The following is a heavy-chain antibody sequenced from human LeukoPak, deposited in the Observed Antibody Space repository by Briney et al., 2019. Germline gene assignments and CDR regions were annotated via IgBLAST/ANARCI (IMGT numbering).Heavy chain of an antibody. CDR1: GGSISSNAYY. V-gene: IGHV4-39*07. Sequence: SETLSLTCTVSGGSISSNAYYWAWIRQPPGKGLEWIGSIYSSVSTYYNPSLKSRVTISVDRSKNQFSLKLSSVTAADTAVYYCASGRGYSSSWHDYWGQGTLVTVSS. J-gene: IGHJ4*02. CDR3: ASGRGYSSSWHDY. CDR2: IYSSVST. D-gene: IGHD6-13*01.